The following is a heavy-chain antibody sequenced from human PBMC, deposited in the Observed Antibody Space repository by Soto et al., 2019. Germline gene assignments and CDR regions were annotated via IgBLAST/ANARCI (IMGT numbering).Heavy chain of an antibody. V-gene: IGHV4-34*01. J-gene: IGHJ6*03. CDR2: INDSGDI. CDR1: GGSFSGYQ. Sequence: QVQLQQWGAGLLKPSETLSLTCAVYGGSFSGYQWSWIRQTPGKGLEWIGGINDSGDINYNPSLKSRVTILVDSPKKEISLRLSSVTAADTAVYYWATGLRLWFGELSRRGGYYYDMDVWGKGTTVTVSS. CDR3: ATGLRLWFGELSRRGGYYYDMDV. D-gene: IGHD3-10*01.